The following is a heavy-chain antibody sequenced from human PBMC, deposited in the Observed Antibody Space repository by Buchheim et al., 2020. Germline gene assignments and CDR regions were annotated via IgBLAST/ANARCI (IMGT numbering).Heavy chain of an antibody. CDR2: INFSGAGT. J-gene: IGHJ4*02. CDR3: AKDRSPYYYGTSPSDY. CDR1: GFTFSNYA. V-gene: IGHV3-23*01. Sequence: EVQLLESGGGLVQPGGSLRLSCAASGFTFSNYAMSWVRQAPGKGLEWVSGINFSGAGTYYADSVKGRFTISSDNSKNTLSLQMNSLRAEDTAVYYCAKDRSPYYYGTSPSDYWGQGSL. D-gene: IGHD3-10*01.